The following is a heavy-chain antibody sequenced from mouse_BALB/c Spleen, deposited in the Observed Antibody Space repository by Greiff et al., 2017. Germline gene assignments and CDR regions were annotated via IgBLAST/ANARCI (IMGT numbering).Heavy chain of an antibody. V-gene: IGHV5-17*02. J-gene: IGHJ4*01. CDR3: ARWADYAMDY. CDR1: GFTFSSFG. Sequence: EVKLMESGGGLVQPGGSRQLSCAASGFTFSSFGMHWVRQAPEKGLEWVAYISSGSSTIYYADTVKGRFTISRDNPKNTLFLQMTSLRSEDTAMYYCARWADYAMDYWGQGTSVTVSA. CDR2: ISSGSSTI.